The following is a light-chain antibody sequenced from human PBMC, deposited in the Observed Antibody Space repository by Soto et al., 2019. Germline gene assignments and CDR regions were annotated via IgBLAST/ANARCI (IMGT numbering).Light chain of an antibody. CDR1: SSDVGGHNH. Sequence: QSVLTQPASVSGSPGQSITISCTGSSSDVGGHNHVSWYQQHPGKAPKLIIYEVGNRPSGVSNRFSGSKSGNTASLTISGFQADDEADYYCNSYTSSSTHVFGTGTKLTVL. J-gene: IGLJ1*01. V-gene: IGLV2-14*01. CDR2: EVG. CDR3: NSYTSSSTHV.